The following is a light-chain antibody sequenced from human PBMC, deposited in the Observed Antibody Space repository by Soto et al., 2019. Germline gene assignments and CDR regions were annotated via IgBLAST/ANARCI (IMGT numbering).Light chain of an antibody. CDR1: QGISSW. Sequence: DIQMTQSPSSVSASVGDRVTITCRASQGISSWLAWYQQKPGKAPKLLIYKASSLESGVPSRFSGSGSGTEFTLTISSLEPDDISTFYCQQYSGYSRTFGQGTKVDIK. CDR2: KAS. V-gene: IGKV1-5*03. J-gene: IGKJ1*01. CDR3: QQYSGYSRT.